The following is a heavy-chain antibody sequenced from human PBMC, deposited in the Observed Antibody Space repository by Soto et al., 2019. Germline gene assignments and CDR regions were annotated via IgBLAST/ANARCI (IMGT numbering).Heavy chain of an antibody. D-gene: IGHD3-10*01. J-gene: IGHJ6*02. Sequence: GESLKISCKGSGYNFTNYWIGWVRQMPGRGLESMGIIYPGDSDTRYSPSFQGQVTISADKSISTAYLQWSSLKASDTAMYYCAGGGVRGVVTRTKDYYGMDVWGQGSTVTVSS. V-gene: IGHV5-51*01. CDR3: AGGGVRGVVTRTKDYYGMDV. CDR2: IYPGDSDT. CDR1: GYNFTNYW.